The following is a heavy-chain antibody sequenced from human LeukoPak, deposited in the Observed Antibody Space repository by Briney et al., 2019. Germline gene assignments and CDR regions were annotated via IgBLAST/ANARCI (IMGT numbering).Heavy chain of an antibody. CDR3: ASEPRISPHYGMDV. CDR1: GFTFSNSA. V-gene: IGHV1-58*01. Sequence: GASVKVSCKASGFTFSNSAVQWVRQARGQRLEWIGWIVVGSSNTNYAQKFQERVTITRDMSTGTAYMELSSLTSEDTAVYYCASEPRISPHYGMDVWGQGTTVTVSS. J-gene: IGHJ6*02. CDR2: IVVGSSNT. D-gene: IGHD3-3*02.